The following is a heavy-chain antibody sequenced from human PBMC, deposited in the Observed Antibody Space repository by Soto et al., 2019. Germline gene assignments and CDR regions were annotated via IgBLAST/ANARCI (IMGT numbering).Heavy chain of an antibody. Sequence: EVQLVESGGGLVQPGESVIISCAASGFTFSGSAIHWVRQTSGKGLEWLGRIKARSYNYATAYTASLKGRFTISRDDSKNTAYLQMTSLKTEDTGVYFCSRLWAGGDDRDSPPYYLDSWGQETLVTVSS. CDR3: SRLWAGGDDRDSPPYYLDS. CDR1: GFTFSGSA. CDR2: IKARSYNYAT. V-gene: IGHV3-73*02. J-gene: IGHJ4*02. D-gene: IGHD3-16*01.